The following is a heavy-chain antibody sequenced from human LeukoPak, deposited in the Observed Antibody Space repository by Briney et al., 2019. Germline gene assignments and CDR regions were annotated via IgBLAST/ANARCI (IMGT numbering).Heavy chain of an antibody. CDR2: IYYSGST. D-gene: IGHD6-13*01. Sequence: SETLSLTCTVSGVSISSGDYYWSWVRQPPGKGLEWIGYIYYSGSTYYNPSLKSRVTISVDTSKIQFSLKLSSVTAADTAVYYCARDFIIAAAGKSYYYGMDVWGQGTTVTVSS. CDR1: GVSISSGDYY. CDR3: ARDFIIAAAGKSYYYGMDV. J-gene: IGHJ6*02. V-gene: IGHV4-30-4*01.